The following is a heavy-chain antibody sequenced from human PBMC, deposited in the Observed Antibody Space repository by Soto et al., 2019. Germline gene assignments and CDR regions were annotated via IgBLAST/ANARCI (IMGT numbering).Heavy chain of an antibody. CDR3: ATRQGGSYNWFDP. CDR1: GGSISRRNYS. Sequence: SETLSRTCTVPGGSISRRNYSWAWIRQPPGKGLEWIGTLYYSGNTAYNPSLKSRVTITVDTSTNNFCPKLSSVTAADAAVYYCATRQGGSYNWFDPWGQGTLFTVSS. V-gene: IGHV4-39*02. CDR2: LYYSGNT. J-gene: IGHJ5*02. D-gene: IGHD2-15*01.